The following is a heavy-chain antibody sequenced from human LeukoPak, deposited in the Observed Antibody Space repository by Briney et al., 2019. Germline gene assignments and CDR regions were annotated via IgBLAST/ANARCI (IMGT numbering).Heavy chain of an antibody. V-gene: IGHV4-59*01. J-gene: IGHJ5*02. D-gene: IGHD3-3*01. Sequence: SETLSLTCTVSGGSISSYYWSWIRQPPGKGLEWIGYIYYSGSTNYNPSLKSRVTISVDTSKNQFSPKLSSVTAADTAVYYCARASYDFWSGYSFNWFDPWGQGTLVTVSS. CDR1: GGSISSYY. CDR3: ARASYDFWSGYSFNWFDP. CDR2: IYYSGST.